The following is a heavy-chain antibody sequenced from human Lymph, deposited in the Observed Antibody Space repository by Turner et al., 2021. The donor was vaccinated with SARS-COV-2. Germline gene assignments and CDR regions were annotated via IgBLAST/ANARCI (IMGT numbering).Heavy chain of an antibody. CDR3: ATDRSSGWPHYYYYTMDV. D-gene: IGHD6-19*01. CDR1: GYTLTELS. CDR2: FDPEDGNT. V-gene: IGHV1-24*01. J-gene: IGHJ6*02. Sequence: QVQRVQSGAEVKKPGASVKVSCKVSGYTLTELSMHWVRQAPGKGLEWMGGFDPEDGNTIYAQKFQGRVTMTEDTSTDTAYMELSSLRSEDTAVYYCATDRSSGWPHYYYYTMDVWGQGTTVTVSS.